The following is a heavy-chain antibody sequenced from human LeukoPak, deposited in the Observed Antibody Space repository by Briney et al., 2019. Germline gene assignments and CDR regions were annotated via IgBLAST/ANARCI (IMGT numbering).Heavy chain of an antibody. CDR2: IRYDGSNK. V-gene: IGHV3-30*02. Sequence: GGSLRLPCAASGFTFSSYGMHWVRQAPGKGLEWVAFIRYDGSNKYYADSVKGRFTISRDNSKNTLYLQMNSLRAEDTAVYYCAKDLGVDTAMVPYFDYWGQGTLVTVSS. J-gene: IGHJ4*02. CDR1: GFTFSSYG. D-gene: IGHD5-18*01. CDR3: AKDLGVDTAMVPYFDY.